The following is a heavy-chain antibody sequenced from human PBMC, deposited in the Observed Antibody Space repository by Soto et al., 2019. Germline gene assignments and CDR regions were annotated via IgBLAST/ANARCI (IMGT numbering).Heavy chain of an antibody. CDR1: GYTFTSYA. CDR3: AREDYYDSSGSLYY. J-gene: IGHJ4*02. V-gene: IGHV1-3*01. D-gene: IGHD3-22*01. CDR2: INASIGKA. Sequence: GASVKVSCKASGYTFTSYAMHWVRQAPGQRLEWMGRINASIGKAKYAQKFQGRVTITADTSTSTAYMELSSLRSEDTAVYYCAREDYYDSSGSLYYWGQGTLVTVSS.